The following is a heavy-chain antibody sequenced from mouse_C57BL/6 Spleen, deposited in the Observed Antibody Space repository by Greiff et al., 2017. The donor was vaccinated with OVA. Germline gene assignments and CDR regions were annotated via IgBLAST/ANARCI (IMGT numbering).Heavy chain of an antibody. D-gene: IGHD1-1*01. J-gene: IGHJ2*01. CDR3: ARALYYYGSSLDYFDY. CDR2: IYPGSGNT. CDR1: GYTFTDYY. V-gene: IGHV1-76*01. Sequence: QVQLQQSGAELVRPGASVKLSCTASGYTFTDYYINWVKQRPGQGLEWIARIYPGSGNTYYNEKFKGKATLTAEKSSSTAYMQLSSLTSEDSAVYFCARALYYYGSSLDYFDYWGQGTTLTVSS.